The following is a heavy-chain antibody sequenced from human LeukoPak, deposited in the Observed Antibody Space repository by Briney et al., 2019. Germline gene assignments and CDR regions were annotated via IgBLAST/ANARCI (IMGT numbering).Heavy chain of an antibody. J-gene: IGHJ5*02. CDR3: ARGYCSGGTCYLVENWFDP. CDR1: GYTFTFYY. D-gene: IGHD2-15*01. Sequence: ASVKVSCKASGYTFTFYYMYWVRQAPGQGLEWMGRINPNSGDTDYAQNFQGRVTITRDTSISTAYMELTNLRSDDTAVYYCARGYCSGGTCYLVENWFDPWGQGTLVTVSA. V-gene: IGHV1-2*06. CDR2: INPNSGDT.